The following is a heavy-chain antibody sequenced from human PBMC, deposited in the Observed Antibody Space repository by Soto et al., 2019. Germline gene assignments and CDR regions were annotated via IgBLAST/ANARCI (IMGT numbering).Heavy chain of an antibody. Sequence: GGSLRLSCAASGFTFSSYAMHWVRQAPGKGLEWVAVISYDGSNKYYADSVKGRFTISRDNSKNTLYLQMNSLRAEDTAVYYCARVQHSSGWYWFDPWGQGTLVTVSS. D-gene: IGHD6-19*01. CDR1: GFTFSSYA. CDR2: ISYDGSNK. J-gene: IGHJ5*02. V-gene: IGHV3-30-3*01. CDR3: ARVQHSSGWYWFDP.